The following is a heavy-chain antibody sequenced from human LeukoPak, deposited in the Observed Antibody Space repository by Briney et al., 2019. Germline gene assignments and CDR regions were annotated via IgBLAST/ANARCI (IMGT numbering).Heavy chain of an antibody. CDR1: GGSISSSSYY. D-gene: IGHD3-22*01. CDR3: ARVRTYYYDSSGYLLWGTLDY. J-gene: IGHJ4*02. CDR2: IYYSGST. V-gene: IGHV4-39*07. Sequence: SETLSLTCTVSGGSISSSSYYWGWIRQPPGKGLEWIGSIYYSGSTYYNPSLKSRVTISVDTSKNQFSLKLSSVTAADTAVYYCARVRTYYYDSSGYLLWGTLDYWGQGTLVTVSS.